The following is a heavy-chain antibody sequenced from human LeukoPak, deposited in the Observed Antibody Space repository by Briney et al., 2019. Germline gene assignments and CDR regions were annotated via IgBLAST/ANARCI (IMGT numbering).Heavy chain of an antibody. V-gene: IGHV4-39*01. D-gene: IGHD3-9*01. Sequence: PGGSLRLSCAASGLTFSSYAMSWVRQPPGKGLEWIGSIYYSGSTYYNPSLKSRVTISVDTSKNQFSLKLSSVTAADTAVYYCARQFTIFWEYDYWGQGTLVTVSS. J-gene: IGHJ4*02. CDR1: GLTFSSYA. CDR2: IYYSGST. CDR3: ARQFTIFWEYDY.